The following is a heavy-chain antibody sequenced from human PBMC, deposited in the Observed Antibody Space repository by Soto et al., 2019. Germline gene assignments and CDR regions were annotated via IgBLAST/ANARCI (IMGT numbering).Heavy chain of an antibody. Sequence: EVQLLESGGGLVQPGESLRLSCVGSGFTFDKYAMSWVRQTPEKGLEMVAGISAAATITHYADSVRGRFTISRDNSKNTQSLHMSNLRVDDTAIYYCAKDPNGNYVGGIEMWGQGTTVIVSS. CDR3: AKDPNGNYVGGIEM. D-gene: IGHD2-15*01. CDR1: GFTFDKYA. J-gene: IGHJ3*02. CDR2: ISAAATIT. V-gene: IGHV3-23*01.